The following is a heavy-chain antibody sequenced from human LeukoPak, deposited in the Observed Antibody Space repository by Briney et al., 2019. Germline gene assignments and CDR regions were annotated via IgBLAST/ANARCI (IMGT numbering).Heavy chain of an antibody. J-gene: IGHJ5*02. CDR2: INPDSGGT. Sequence: ASVKVSCKASGYTFNDYYMHWVRQAPGQGLEWMGRINPDSGGTDYAQKFQGRVTMTRDTSITTAYMDLDRLRSDDTAVYYCARLGENGILTGYFYPWGQGTLVTVSS. CDR1: GYTFNDYY. V-gene: IGHV1-2*02. D-gene: IGHD3-9*01. CDR3: ARLGENGILTGYFYP.